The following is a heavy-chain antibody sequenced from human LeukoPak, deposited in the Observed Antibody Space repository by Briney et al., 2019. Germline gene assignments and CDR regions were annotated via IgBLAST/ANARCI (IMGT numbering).Heavy chain of an antibody. V-gene: IGHV4-34*01. Sequence: SEILSLTCAVYGGSFSGYYWSWIRQPPGKGLEWIGEINQSGSTNYNPSLKSRVTISVDTSKNQFSLKLSSVTAADTAVYYCARGELVIVPAVNYYYYYMDVWGKGTTVTVSS. CDR1: GGSFSGYY. J-gene: IGHJ6*03. D-gene: IGHD2-2*01. CDR3: ARGELVIVPAVNYYYYYMDV. CDR2: INQSGST.